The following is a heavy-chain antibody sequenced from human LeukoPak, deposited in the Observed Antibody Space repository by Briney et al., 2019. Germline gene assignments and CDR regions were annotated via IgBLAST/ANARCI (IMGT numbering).Heavy chain of an antibody. CDR3: ARAALTTVSDFDY. Sequence: PSETLSLTCTVSGGSVSSGSYYWSWIRQPPGKGLEWIGYIYYSGSTNYNPSLKSRVTISVDTSKNQFSLKLSSVTAADTAVYYCARAALTTVSDFDYWGQGTLVTVSS. V-gene: IGHV4-61*01. CDR2: IYYSGST. CDR1: GGSVSSGSYY. D-gene: IGHD4-17*01. J-gene: IGHJ4*02.